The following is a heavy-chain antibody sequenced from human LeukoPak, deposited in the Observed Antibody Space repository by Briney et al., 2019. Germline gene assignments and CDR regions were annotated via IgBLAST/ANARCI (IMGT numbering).Heavy chain of an antibody. J-gene: IGHJ4*02. V-gene: IGHV4-4*02. CDR1: GGSISSSNW. D-gene: IGHD6-19*01. CDR2: IYHSGST. CDR3: ARATIAVAGDFDY. Sequence: PSGTLSLTCAVSGGSISSSNWWSWVRQPPGKGLEWIGEIYHSGSTNYNPSLKSRVTISVDKSKNQFSLKVSSMTAADTAVYYCARATIAVAGDFDYWGQGTLVTVSS.